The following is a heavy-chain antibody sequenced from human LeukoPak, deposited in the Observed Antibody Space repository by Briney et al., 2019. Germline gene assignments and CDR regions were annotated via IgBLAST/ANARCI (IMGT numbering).Heavy chain of an antibody. J-gene: IGHJ4*02. CDR2: IIPIFGTA. Sequence: ASVKVSCKASGGTFSSYAISWVRQAPGQGLEWMGGIIPIFGTANYAQKFQGRVTITADESTSTAYMELSSQRSEDTAVYYCARAPHYGSGSYCDYWGQGTLVTVSS. CDR3: ARAPHYGSGSYCDY. V-gene: IGHV1-69*13. D-gene: IGHD3-10*01. CDR1: GGTFSSYA.